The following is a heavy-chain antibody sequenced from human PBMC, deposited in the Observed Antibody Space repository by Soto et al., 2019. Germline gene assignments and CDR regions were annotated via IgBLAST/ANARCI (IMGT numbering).Heavy chain of an antibody. D-gene: IGHD3-22*01. CDR1: GGSISSGGYY. Sequence: QVQLQESGPGLVKPSQTLSLTCTVSGGSISSGGYYWSWIRQHPGKGLEWIGYIYYSGSTYYNPSLKSRVTISVDTSKDQFSLKLSSVTAADTAVYYCARFGYSTNIGIDYWGQGTLVTVSS. CDR2: IYYSGST. J-gene: IGHJ4*02. V-gene: IGHV4-31*03. CDR3: ARFGYSTNIGIDY.